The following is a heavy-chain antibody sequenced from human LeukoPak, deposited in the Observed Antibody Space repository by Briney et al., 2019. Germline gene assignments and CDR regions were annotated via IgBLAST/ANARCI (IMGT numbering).Heavy chain of an antibody. CDR2: IYTSGST. Sequence: PSETLSLTCTVSGGTISSYYWSWIRQPAGKGLEWIGRIYTSGSTNYNPSLKSRVTMSVDTSKNQFSLKLSSVTAADTAMYYCAREVWFGELLLFDYWGQGTLVTVSS. CDR3: AREVWFGELLLFDY. V-gene: IGHV4-4*07. J-gene: IGHJ4*02. D-gene: IGHD3-10*01. CDR1: GGTISSYY.